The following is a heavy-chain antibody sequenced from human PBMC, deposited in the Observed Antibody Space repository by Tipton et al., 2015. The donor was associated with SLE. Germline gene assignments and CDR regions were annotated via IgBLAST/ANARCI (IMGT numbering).Heavy chain of an antibody. V-gene: IGHV1-2*02. J-gene: IGHJ4*02. CDR3: ARGGPSWYYDFWSGYGY. Sequence: QSGAEVKKPGSSVKVSCKASGGTISSYAISWVRQAPGQGLEWMGWINPNSGGTNYAQKFQGRVTMTRDTSISTAYMELSRLRSDDTAVYYCARGGPSWYYDFWSGYGYWGQGTLVTVSS. CDR1: GGTISSYA. CDR2: INPNSGGT. D-gene: IGHD3-3*01.